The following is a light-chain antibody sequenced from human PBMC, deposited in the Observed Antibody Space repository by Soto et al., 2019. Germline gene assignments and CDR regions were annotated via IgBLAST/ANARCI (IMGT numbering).Light chain of an antibody. CDR1: QSVSSN. CDR3: QQYHNWPPIP. Sequence: ETVMTQSPATLSVSPGERVTLSCRASQSVSSNLAWYQQKPGQAPRLLIYDASTRATGIPARFSGSGSGTEFTLTISSLQSEDFAVYYCQQYHNWPPIPFGQGTRLEIE. V-gene: IGKV3-15*01. J-gene: IGKJ5*01. CDR2: DAS.